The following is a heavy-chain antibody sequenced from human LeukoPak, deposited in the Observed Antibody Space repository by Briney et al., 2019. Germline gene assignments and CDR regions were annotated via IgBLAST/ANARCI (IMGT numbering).Heavy chain of an antibody. CDR2: IDPSGGST. CDR1: GYSFTSYH. J-gene: IGHJ4*02. Sequence: ASVKVSCKASGYSFTSYHMHWVRQAPGQGLEWMGIIDPSGGSTNYAQKFQGRITMTRDTSTSTVYMDLSSLTSEDTAIYYCASLGSGSSPIIDFDYWGQGTLVTVSS. D-gene: IGHD3-10*01. V-gene: IGHV1-46*01. CDR3: ASLGSGSSPIIDFDY.